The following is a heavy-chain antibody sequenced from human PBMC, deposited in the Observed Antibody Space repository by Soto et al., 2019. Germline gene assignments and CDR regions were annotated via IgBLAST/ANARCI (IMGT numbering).Heavy chain of an antibody. D-gene: IGHD4-17*01. CDR3: ARDPTTVFYFDY. CDR2: IWYDGSNK. V-gene: IGHV3-33*01. J-gene: IGHJ4*02. CDR1: GFTFSSYG. Sequence: PGGSLRLSCAASGFTFSSYGMHWVRQAPGKGLEWVAVIWYDGSNKYYADSVKGRFTISRDNSKNTLYLQMNSLRAEDTAVYYCARDPTTVFYFDYWGQGTLVTVSS.